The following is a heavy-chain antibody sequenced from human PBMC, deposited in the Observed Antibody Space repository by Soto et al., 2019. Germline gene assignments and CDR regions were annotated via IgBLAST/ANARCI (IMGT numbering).Heavy chain of an antibody. J-gene: IGHJ4*02. CDR1: GFTFSSYS. CDR3: ARSPDIVVVPAANFDY. Sequence: PGGSLRLSCAASGFTFSSYSMNWVRQAPGKGLEWVSYISSSSSTIYYADSVKGRFTISRDNAKNSLYLQMNSLRAEDTAVYYSARSPDIVVVPAANFDYWGQGTLVTVSS. CDR2: ISSSSSTI. D-gene: IGHD2-2*01. V-gene: IGHV3-48*01.